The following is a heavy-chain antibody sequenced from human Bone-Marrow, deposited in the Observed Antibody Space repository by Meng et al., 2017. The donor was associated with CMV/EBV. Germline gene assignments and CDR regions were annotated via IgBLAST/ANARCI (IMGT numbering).Heavy chain of an antibody. CDR1: GFTFSNAW. CDR2: ISSSSNYI. Sequence: GESLKISCAASGFTFSNAWMSWVRQAPGKGLEWVSSISSSSNYIYYADSVKGRFTISRDNAKNSVCLQMNSLRAEDTAVYYCAHKFGGYALASWGQGTLVTVSS. V-gene: IGHV3-21*01. CDR3: AHKFGGYALAS. D-gene: IGHD3-10*01. J-gene: IGHJ4*02.